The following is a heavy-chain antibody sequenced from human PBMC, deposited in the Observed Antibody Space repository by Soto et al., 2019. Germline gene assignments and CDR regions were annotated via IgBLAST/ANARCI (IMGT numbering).Heavy chain of an antibody. Sequence: QVQLQESGPGLVKPSQTLSLTCTASRASISSGDFFWSWVRQSPEKGLEWIGHIHNSGLTYYSPSLTSRVALSLDASTNQFSLRLNSAAAAATAVDYCATANPLWGDYDRIAFDFWGQGTLVTVSS. D-gene: IGHD4-17*01. CDR3: ATANPLWGDYDRIAFDF. CDR1: RASISSGDFF. J-gene: IGHJ4*02. V-gene: IGHV4-30-4*01. CDR2: IHNSGLT.